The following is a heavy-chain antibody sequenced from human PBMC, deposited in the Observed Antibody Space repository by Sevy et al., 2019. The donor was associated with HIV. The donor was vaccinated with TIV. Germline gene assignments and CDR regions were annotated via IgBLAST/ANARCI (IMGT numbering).Heavy chain of an antibody. V-gene: IGHV3-66*01. D-gene: IGHD5-18*01. CDR3: ARGKSGYGYALNY. J-gene: IGHJ4*02. Sequence: GGSLRLSCAASGFTVNSNYMTWVRQAPGKGLEGVSVIHSDDTTYHADSVKDRFTIPRDNFKNTLYLHMSSLGAEDTAVYYCARGKSGYGYALNYWGQGTLVTVSS. CDR1: GFTVNSNY. CDR2: IHSDDTT.